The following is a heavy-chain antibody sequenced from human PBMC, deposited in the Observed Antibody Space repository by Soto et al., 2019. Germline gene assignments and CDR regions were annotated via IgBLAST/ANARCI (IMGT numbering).Heavy chain of an antibody. CDR3: ARHEVTVTKDNWFDP. Sequence: SETLSLTCTVSGGSISSSSYYWGWIRQPPGKGLEWIGSIYYSGSTYYNPSLKSRVTISVDTSKNQFSLKLSSVTAADTAVYYCARHEVTVTKDNWFDPWGQGTLVT. D-gene: IGHD4-17*01. CDR1: GGSISSSSYY. CDR2: IYYSGST. V-gene: IGHV4-39*01. J-gene: IGHJ5*02.